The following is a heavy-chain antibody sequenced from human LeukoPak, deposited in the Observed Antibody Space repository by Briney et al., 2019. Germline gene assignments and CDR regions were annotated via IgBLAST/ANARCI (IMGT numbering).Heavy chain of an antibody. CDR1: GGSISSGGYY. D-gene: IGHD4-17*01. Sequence: PSETLSLTCTVSGGSISSGGYYWSWIRQHPGKCLEWIGYIYYSGSTYYNPSLKSRVTISVDTSKNQFSLKLSSVTAADTAVYYCARGSYGVYDSWGQGTLVTVSS. CDR2: IYYSGST. J-gene: IGHJ4*02. CDR3: ARGSYGVYDS. V-gene: IGHV4-31*03.